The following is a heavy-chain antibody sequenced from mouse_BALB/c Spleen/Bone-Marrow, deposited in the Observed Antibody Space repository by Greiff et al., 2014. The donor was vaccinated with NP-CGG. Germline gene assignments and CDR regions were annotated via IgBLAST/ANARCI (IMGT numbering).Heavy chain of an antibody. CDR2: ILPGRGST. CDR3: ARWDTTAMDY. D-gene: IGHD1-1*01. CDR1: GYTFSSYW. Sequence: VQLQESGAELMKPGASVKISCKATGYTFSSYWIEWVKQRPGHGLGWIGEILPGRGSTNYNEKFKGKATFTSDTSSNTAYMQLSSLTSEDSAVYYCARWDTTAMDYWGQGTSVTVSS. J-gene: IGHJ4*01. V-gene: IGHV1-9*01.